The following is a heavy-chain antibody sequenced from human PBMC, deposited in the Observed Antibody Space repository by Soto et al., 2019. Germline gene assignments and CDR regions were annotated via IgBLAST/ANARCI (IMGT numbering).Heavy chain of an antibody. CDR2: IWYDGSNK. J-gene: IGHJ4*02. CDR3: ARGWGAEEEQPLVTPLY. Sequence: VQLVESGGGVVQPGRSLRLSCAASGFTFSRYAMHWVRQAPGKGLEWVAVIWYDGSNKYYADSVKGRFIISRDNSKNTLYLQMNSLRADDTAVYYCARGWGAEEEQPLVTPLYWGQGTLVTVSS. CDR1: GFTFSRYA. D-gene: IGHD6-13*01. V-gene: IGHV3-33*01.